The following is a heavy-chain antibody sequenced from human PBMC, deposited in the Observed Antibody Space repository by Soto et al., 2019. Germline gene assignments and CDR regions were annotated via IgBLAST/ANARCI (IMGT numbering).Heavy chain of an antibody. Sequence: SETLSLTCTVSGGSISSYYWSWIRQPPGKGLEWIGYIYYSGSTNYNPSLKSRVTISVDTSKNQFSLKLSSVTAADTAVYYCARNYDKALFDYWGQGTLVTVSS. V-gene: IGHV4-59*01. CDR3: ARNYDKALFDY. CDR1: GGSISSYY. D-gene: IGHD3-9*01. J-gene: IGHJ4*02. CDR2: IYYSGST.